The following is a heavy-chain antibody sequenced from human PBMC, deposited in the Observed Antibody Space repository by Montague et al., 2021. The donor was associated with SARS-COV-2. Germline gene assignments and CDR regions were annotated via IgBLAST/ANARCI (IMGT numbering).Heavy chain of an antibody. CDR2: INHSGAT. CDR1: GGSFSGYY. CDR3: ARWDPQTLTLIGLRGKSASDY. V-gene: IGHV4-34*01. Sequence: TLSLTCAVYGGSFSGYYWTWIRQSPGKGLEWIAEINHSGATNYNFNPSLRSRVTISVDTSKSQFSLKLTSVTAADTGVYYCARWDPQTLTLIGLRGKSASDYWGQGTLVTVSS. J-gene: IGHJ4*02. D-gene: IGHD4-23*01.